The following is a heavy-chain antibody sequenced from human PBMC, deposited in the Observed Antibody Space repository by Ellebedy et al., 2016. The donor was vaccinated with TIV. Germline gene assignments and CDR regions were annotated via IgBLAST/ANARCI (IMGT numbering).Heavy chain of an antibody. CDR2: IYPGDSDT. Sequence: GESLKISCKGSGYSFTRYWIGWVRQMPGKGLEWMGIIYPGDSDTRYSPSFQGQVTISADKSISTAYLQWSSLKASDTAMYDCARIPYYYENSGPRFLDYWGQGTLVTVSA. V-gene: IGHV5-51*01. D-gene: IGHD3-22*01. CDR3: ARIPYYYENSGPRFLDY. CDR1: GYSFTRYW. J-gene: IGHJ4*02.